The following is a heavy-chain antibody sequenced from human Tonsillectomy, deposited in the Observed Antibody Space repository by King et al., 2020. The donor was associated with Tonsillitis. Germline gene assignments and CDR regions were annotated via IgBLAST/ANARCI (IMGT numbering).Heavy chain of an antibody. Sequence: DVQLVESGGGLVQPGGSLRLSCAASGFTLSDFWMHWVRQAPGKGLVWVSRINGDGSITTYADSVKGRFSISRDNAKNTLYLQMNSLRADDTAVYYCARAGSGGGYNHWGQGTLVTVSS. J-gene: IGHJ4*02. CDR1: GFTLSDFW. V-gene: IGHV3-74*01. D-gene: IGHD5-24*01. CDR3: ARAGSGGGYNH. CDR2: INGDGSIT.